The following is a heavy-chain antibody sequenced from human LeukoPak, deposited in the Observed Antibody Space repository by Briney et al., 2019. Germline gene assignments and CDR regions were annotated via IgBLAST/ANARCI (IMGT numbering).Heavy chain of an antibody. D-gene: IGHD2-15*01. CDR1: GYTFTGYY. V-gene: IGHV1-2*06. CDR2: ISLNSGGT. J-gene: IGHJ4*02. CDR3: ARVGGGRGNDY. Sequence: ASVKVSCKASGYTFTGYYMHWVRQAPGQGLEWMGRISLNSGGTNYAQKFQGRVTMTRDTSISTAYMELSRLRPDDTAVYYCARVGGGRGNDYWGQGTLVTVSS.